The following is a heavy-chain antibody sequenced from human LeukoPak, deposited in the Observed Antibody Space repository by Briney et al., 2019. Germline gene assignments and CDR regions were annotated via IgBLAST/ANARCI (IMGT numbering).Heavy chain of an antibody. CDR1: GYTFTSYD. CDR2: MNPNSGNT. J-gene: IGHJ6*03. V-gene: IGHV1-8*01. Sequence: ASVKVSCKASGYTFTSYDINWVRQATGQGLEWMGWMNPNSGNTGYAQKFQGRVTMTRNTSISTAYMELSSLRSEDTAVYYCARALEWGKANYYYYMDVWGKGTTVTVSS. CDR3: ARALEWGKANYYYYMDV. D-gene: IGHD1-26*01.